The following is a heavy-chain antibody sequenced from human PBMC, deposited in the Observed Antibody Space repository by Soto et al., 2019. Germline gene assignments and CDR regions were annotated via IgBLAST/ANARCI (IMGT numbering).Heavy chain of an antibody. J-gene: IGHJ5*02. D-gene: IGHD6-13*01. CDR1: GGTFSSYA. Sequence: ASVKVSCKASGGTFSSYAISWVRQAPGQGLEWMGGIIPIFGTANYAQKFQGRVTITADESMSTAYMELSSLRSEDTAVYYCARTSGPAGSFWFDPWGQGTLVTVSS. V-gene: IGHV1-69*13. CDR3: ARTSGPAGSFWFDP. CDR2: IIPIFGTA.